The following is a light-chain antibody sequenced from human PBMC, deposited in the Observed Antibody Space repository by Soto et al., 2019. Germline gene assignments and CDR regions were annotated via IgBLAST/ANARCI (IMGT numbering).Light chain of an antibody. V-gene: IGKV3-15*01. CDR1: QSVSSN. CDR3: QQYGSSSWT. J-gene: IGKJ1*01. CDR2: GAS. Sequence: EIVMTQSPATLSVSAGERATLSCRASQSVSSNLAWYQQKPGQAPRLLIYGASTRATGIPARFSGSGSATDFSLIISRLEPEDFAVYYCQQYGSSSWTFGQGTKVDIK.